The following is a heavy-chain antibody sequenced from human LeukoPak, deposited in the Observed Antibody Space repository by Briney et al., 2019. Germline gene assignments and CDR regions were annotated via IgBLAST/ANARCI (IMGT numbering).Heavy chain of an antibody. CDR3: ARQPGIATY. CDR2: IYYSGST. D-gene: IGHD6-13*01. V-gene: IGHV4-39*01. Sequence: KPSETMSLTCTVSGGSISGSSYYWGWIRQPPGKGLEWIGSIYYSGSTYYNPSLKSRVTISVDTSKNQFSLKLSSVTAADTAVYYCARQPGIATYWGQGTLVTVSS. CDR1: GGSISGSSYY. J-gene: IGHJ4*02.